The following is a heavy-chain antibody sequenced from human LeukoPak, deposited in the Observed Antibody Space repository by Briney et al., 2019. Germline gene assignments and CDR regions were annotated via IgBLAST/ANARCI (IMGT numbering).Heavy chain of an antibody. D-gene: IGHD2-15*01. CDR1: GFTFSSNY. J-gene: IGHJ3*02. V-gene: IGHV3-53*01. Sequence: PGGSLRLSCAASGFTFSSNYMSWVRQAPGKGLEWVSVIYSGGSTYYADSVKGRFTISRDNSKNTLYLQINSLRAEDTAVYYCAGDEHGGAFDIWGQGTMVTVSS. CDR3: AGDEHGGAFDI. CDR2: IYSGGST.